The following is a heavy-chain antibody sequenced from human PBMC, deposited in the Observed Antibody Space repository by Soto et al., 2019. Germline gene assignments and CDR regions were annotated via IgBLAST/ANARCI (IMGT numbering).Heavy chain of an antibody. J-gene: IGHJ4*02. V-gene: IGHV1-69*01. D-gene: IGHD5-12*01. CDR1: GGTFSSYA. Sequence: QVQLVQSGAELKKPGSSVKVSCKASGGTFSSYAISWVRQSPGQGLEWMGGIIPIFGTANYAQKFQGRVTITADESTSTAYLELSSLRSEDTAVYYWARDGGRDGYNRDFDYWGQGPLVTVSS. CDR3: ARDGGRDGYNRDFDY. CDR2: IIPIFGTA.